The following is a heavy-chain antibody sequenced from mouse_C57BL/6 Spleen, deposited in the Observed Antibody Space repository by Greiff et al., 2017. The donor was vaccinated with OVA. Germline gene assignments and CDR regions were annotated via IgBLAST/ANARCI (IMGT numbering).Heavy chain of an antibody. J-gene: IGHJ2*01. V-gene: IGHV1-26*01. CDR2: INPNNGGT. CDR1: GYTFTDYY. D-gene: IGHD4-1*01. Sequence: VQLQQSGPELVKPGASVKISCKASGYTFTDYYMNWVKQSHGKSLEWIGDINPNNGGTSYNQKFKGKATLTVDKSSSTAYMDLLRLTSEDSAVYYCAKLTGTDYFDYWGQGTTLTVSS. CDR3: AKLTGTDYFDY.